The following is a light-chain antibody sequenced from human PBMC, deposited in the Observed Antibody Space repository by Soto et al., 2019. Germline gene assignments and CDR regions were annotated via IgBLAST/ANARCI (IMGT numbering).Light chain of an antibody. Sequence: EVVVTQSPGTLSLSPGESATLSCRASQSVTSAYLAWYQQKPGQSPRLLMSGASRRATGVPDRFSGSGSGTDFTLTISRLEPEDFAVYYCQHYGHALWAFGQGTKVEIK. V-gene: IGKV3-20*01. CDR2: GAS. CDR1: QSVTSAY. CDR3: QHYGHALWA. J-gene: IGKJ1*01.